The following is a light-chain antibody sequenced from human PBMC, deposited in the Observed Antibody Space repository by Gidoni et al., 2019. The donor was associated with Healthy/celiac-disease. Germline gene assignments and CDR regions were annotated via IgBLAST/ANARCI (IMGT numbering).Light chain of an antibody. V-gene: IGKV3-20*01. J-gene: IGKJ4*01. CDR1: QSVSSNY. Sequence: EMVLTQPPGTLSLSPGERATLSCRASQSVSSNYLEWYQQKPGQPPRLLIYGASSRANGLPERCSGSGSGTDFTLTISMLEPEDSAVYYCQQYGSSPLTFGGGTKVEIK. CDR2: GAS. CDR3: QQYGSSPLT.